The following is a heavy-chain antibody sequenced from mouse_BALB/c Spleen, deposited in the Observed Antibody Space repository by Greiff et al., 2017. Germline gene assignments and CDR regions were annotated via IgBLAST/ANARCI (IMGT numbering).Heavy chain of an antibody. CDR3: ARGGSTTATNWYFDV. CDR1: GFSLTGYG. Sequence: QVQLKESGPGLVAPSQSLSITCTVSGFSLTGYGVNWVRQPPGKGLEWLGMIWGDGSTDYNSALKSRLSISKDNSKSQVFLKMNSLQTDDTARYYCARGGSTTATNWYFDVWGAGTTVTVSS. V-gene: IGHV2-6-7*01. D-gene: IGHD1-2*01. CDR2: IWGDGST. J-gene: IGHJ1*01.